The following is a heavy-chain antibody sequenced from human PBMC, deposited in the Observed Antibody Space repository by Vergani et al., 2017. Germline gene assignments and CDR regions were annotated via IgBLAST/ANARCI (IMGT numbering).Heavy chain of an antibody. CDR1: GGSFSGYYW. J-gene: IGHJ4*02. Sequence: QWGAGLLKPSETLSLTCAVYGGSFSGYYWSWIRQPPGKALEWLAHIFSNDEKSYSTSLKSRLTISKDTSKSQVVLTMTNMDPVDTATYYCARTRCGGDCLGFDYWGQGTLVTVSS. CDR2: IFSNDEK. D-gene: IGHD2-21*02. CDR3: ARTRCGGDCLGFDY. V-gene: IGHV2-26*01.